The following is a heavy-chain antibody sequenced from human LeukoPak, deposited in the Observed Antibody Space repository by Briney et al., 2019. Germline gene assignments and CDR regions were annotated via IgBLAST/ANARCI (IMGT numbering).Heavy chain of an antibody. CDR3: ARVASLSVTHYYYYGMDV. CDR1: GFTFSSYA. J-gene: IGHJ6*02. D-gene: IGHD4-17*01. CDR2: ISYDGSNK. V-gene: IGHV3-30*04. Sequence: GGSLRLSCAASGFTFSSYAMHWVRQAPGKGLEWVAVISYDGSNKYYADSVKGRFTISRDNAENTLYLQMSSLRHDDTAVYYCARVASLSVTHYYYYGMDVWGPGTTVSVSS.